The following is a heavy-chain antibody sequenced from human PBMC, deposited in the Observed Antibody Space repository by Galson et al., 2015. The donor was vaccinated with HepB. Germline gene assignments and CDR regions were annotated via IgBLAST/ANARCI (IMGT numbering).Heavy chain of an antibody. Sequence: SLRLSCAASGFTFSSYGMHWVRQAPGKGLEWVAVISYDGSNKYYADSVKGRFTISRDNSKNTLYLQMNSLRAEDTAVYYCAKSVRGARDAFDIWGQGTMVTVSS. J-gene: IGHJ3*02. V-gene: IGHV3-30*18. D-gene: IGHD3-10*01. CDR1: GFTFSSYG. CDR3: AKSVRGARDAFDI. CDR2: ISYDGSNK.